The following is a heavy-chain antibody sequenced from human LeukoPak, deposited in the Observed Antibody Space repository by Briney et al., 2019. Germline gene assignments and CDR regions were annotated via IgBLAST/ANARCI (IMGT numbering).Heavy chain of an antibody. Sequence: GGSLRLSCAVSGFTVSSNYMSWVRQAPGKGLEWVSVIYSGGSAYYADSVKGRFTISRDNSKNTLYLQMNSLRAEDTAVYYCARPHSMKIPYGMDVWGQGTTVTVSS. CDR1: GFTVSSNY. V-gene: IGHV3-66*04. D-gene: IGHD2-2*02. CDR3: ARPHSMKIPYGMDV. J-gene: IGHJ6*02. CDR2: IYSGGSA.